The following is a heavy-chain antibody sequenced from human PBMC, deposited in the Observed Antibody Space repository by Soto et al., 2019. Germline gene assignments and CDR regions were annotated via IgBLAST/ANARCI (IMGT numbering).Heavy chain of an antibody. Sequence: GGSLRLSCAASGFTFSSYSMNWVRQAPGKGLEWVSYISSSSSTIYYADSVKGRFTISRDNAKNSLYLQMNSLRDEDTAVYYCAREPGKRLHWLYYYYGMDVWGQGTTVTVSS. CDR3: AREPGKRLHWLYYYYGMDV. J-gene: IGHJ6*02. CDR2: ISSSSSTI. D-gene: IGHD3-9*01. V-gene: IGHV3-48*02. CDR1: GFTFSSYS.